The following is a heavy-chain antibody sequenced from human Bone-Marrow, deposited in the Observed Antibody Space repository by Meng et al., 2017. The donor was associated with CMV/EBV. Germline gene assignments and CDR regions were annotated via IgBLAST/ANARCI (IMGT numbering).Heavy chain of an antibody. CDR2: ISWNSGSI. CDR3: AKDTDAYYGSGTLDVFDI. Sequence: SLKISCEASGFTFDDYAMHWVRRAPGKGLEWVSGISWNSGSIAYADSVKGRFTISRDNAKNSLYLQMNSLRAEDTALYYCAKDTDAYYGSGTLDVFDIWGQGTMVTVSS. J-gene: IGHJ3*02. D-gene: IGHD3-10*01. V-gene: IGHV3-9*01. CDR1: GFTFDDYA.